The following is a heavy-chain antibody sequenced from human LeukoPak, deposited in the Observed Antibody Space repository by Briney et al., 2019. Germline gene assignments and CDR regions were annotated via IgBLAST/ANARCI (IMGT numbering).Heavy chain of an antibody. CDR2: ISSSSSYI. J-gene: IGHJ2*01. V-gene: IGHV3-21*01. D-gene: IGHD6-13*01. CDR1: GFTFSSYT. Sequence: KPRGGLRLSCAVSGFTFSSYTMSWVRQSPGKGLEWVSSISSSSSYIYYADSVKGRFTISRDNAKNSLYLQMNSLRAEDTAVYYCAGGGSSWYPGWYFDLWGRGTLVTVPS. CDR3: AGGGSSWYPGWYFDL.